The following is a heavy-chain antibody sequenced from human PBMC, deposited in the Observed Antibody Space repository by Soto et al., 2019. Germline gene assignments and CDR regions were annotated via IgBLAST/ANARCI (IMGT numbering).Heavy chain of an antibody. V-gene: IGHV4-61*08. CDR1: GGSVRRGGYF. D-gene: IGHD5-12*01. Sequence: PSETLSLTCTVSGGSVRRGGYFWSWILQPPGKGLEWIGYIYNTGSTKYNPSLKSRVTISINRSKNQFSLKLSSVTPADTAVYYCARDNQYRGNDFVPRFDFWGQGTLVTVSS. CDR2: IYNTGST. J-gene: IGHJ4*02. CDR3: ARDNQYRGNDFVPRFDF.